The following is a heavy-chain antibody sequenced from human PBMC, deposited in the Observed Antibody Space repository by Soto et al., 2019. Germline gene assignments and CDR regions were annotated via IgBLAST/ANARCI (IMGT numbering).Heavy chain of an antibody. CDR1: GGSFY. D-gene: IGHD4-17*01. Sequence: QLQLQQWGAGLLKPSETLSLNCAVYGGSFYWTWIRQPPGKGLEWIGEIRHSGSTNYNPSLKSRVSISIDRSKSQVSLTVYSVTAADTAVYYCARGGGDYDSPVDVWRQGTTVTVSS. CDR2: IRHSGST. CDR3: ARGGGDYDSPVDV. J-gene: IGHJ6*02. V-gene: IGHV4-34*01.